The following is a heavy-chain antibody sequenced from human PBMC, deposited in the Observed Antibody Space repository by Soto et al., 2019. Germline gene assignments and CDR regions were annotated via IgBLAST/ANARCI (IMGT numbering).Heavy chain of an antibody. CDR2: ISGSGGSGGGT. D-gene: IGHD3-22*01. CDR3: AKSGGYYYDSSGYCGY. Sequence: GGSLRLSCAVSGFTFSSYAMSWVRQAPGKGLEWVSSISGSGGSGGGTYYADSVKGRFTISRDNSKNTLYLQMNSLRVEDTAVYYCAKSGGYYYDSSGYCGYWGQGTLVTVSS. V-gene: IGHV3-23*01. J-gene: IGHJ4*02. CDR1: GFTFSSYA.